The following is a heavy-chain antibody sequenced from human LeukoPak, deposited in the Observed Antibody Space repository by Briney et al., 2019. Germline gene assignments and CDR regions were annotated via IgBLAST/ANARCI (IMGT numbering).Heavy chain of an antibody. Sequence: SETLSLTCAVYGGSFSGYYWSWIRQPPGKGLEWIGEINHSGGTNYNPSLKSRVTISVDTSKNQFSLKLSSVTAADTAVYYCARESPATPLTFDIWGQGTMVTVSS. V-gene: IGHV4-34*01. D-gene: IGHD2-15*01. CDR1: GGSFSGYY. J-gene: IGHJ3*02. CDR2: INHSGGT. CDR3: ARESPATPLTFDI.